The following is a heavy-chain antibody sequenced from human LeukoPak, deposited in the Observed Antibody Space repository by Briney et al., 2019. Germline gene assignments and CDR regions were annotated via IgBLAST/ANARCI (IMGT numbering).Heavy chain of an antibody. V-gene: IGHV3-53*01. CDR2: IYSAGSGGYT. CDR3: AKETVYYDILTGFDY. CDR1: GFSVTYNY. J-gene: IGHJ4*02. D-gene: IGHD3-9*01. Sequence: GGSLGLSCAASGFSVTYNYMTWVRQAPGEGLEWVSVIYSAGSGGYTYYADSVKGRFTISRDNSKNTLYLQMNSLRAEDTAVYYCAKETVYYDILTGFDYWGQGTLVTVSS.